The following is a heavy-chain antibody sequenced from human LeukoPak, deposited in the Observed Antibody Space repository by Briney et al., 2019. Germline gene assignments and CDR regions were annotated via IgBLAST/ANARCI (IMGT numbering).Heavy chain of an antibody. CDR2: IYYSGST. CDR1: GGSISSHY. V-gene: IGHV4-59*11. CDR3: ASHGSRRQLEYYFDY. Sequence: SETLSLTCTVSGGSISSHYWSWIRQPPGKGLEWIGYIYYSGSTNYNPSLKSRVTISVDTSKNQFSLKLSSVTAADTAVYYCASHGSRRQLEYYFDYWGQGTLVTVSS. J-gene: IGHJ4*02. D-gene: IGHD1-1*01.